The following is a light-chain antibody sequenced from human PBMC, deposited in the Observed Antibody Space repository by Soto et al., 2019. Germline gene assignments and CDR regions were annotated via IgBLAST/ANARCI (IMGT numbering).Light chain of an antibody. CDR3: LQDFSYPQT. CDR2: AAS. Sequence: AIQMTQSPSSLSASVGARVTITCRASQGIRNGLGWYQQKPRKAPKLLIYAASSLQSGVPSRFSGSGSGTEFTLTISSLQPEDFATYYCLQDFSYPQTFCQGNKVEIQ. J-gene: IGKJ1*01. CDR1: QGIRNG. V-gene: IGKV1-6*01.